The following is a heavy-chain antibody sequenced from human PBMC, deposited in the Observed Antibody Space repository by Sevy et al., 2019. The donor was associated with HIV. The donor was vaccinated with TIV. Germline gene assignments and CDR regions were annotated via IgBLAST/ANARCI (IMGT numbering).Heavy chain of an antibody. D-gene: IGHD1-1*01. J-gene: IGHJ4*02. CDR1: GFNFYIYW. CDR2: IHSDGGST. CDR3: ARGTAGTFDY. Sequence: GGSLRLSCAASGFNFYIYWIHWVRQAPGKGLVWVSRIHSDGGSTSHADSVKGRFTISRDNAKNTVYLQMSSLRAEDTAVYYCARGTAGTFDYWGQGTLVTASS. V-gene: IGHV3-74*01.